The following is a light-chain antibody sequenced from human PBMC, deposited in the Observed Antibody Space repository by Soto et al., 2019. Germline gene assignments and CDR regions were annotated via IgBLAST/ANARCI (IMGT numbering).Light chain of an antibody. Sequence: QSVLTQPPSASGTPGHRVTISCSGGSSNIDGNYVYWYQQLPGTAPKLLFYRNNQRPSGVPDRSSGSKSGTSASLSISGLQSEDESDYYCASWDDRLSGVLFGVGTKLTVL. CDR1: SSNIDGNY. CDR2: RNN. J-gene: IGLJ3*02. CDR3: ASWDDRLSGVL. V-gene: IGLV1-47*01.